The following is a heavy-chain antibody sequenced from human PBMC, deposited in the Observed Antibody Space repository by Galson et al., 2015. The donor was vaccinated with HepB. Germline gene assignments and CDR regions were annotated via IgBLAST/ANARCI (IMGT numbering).Heavy chain of an antibody. D-gene: IGHD1-26*01. V-gene: IGHV3-33*01. CDR2: IWDDGSNK. CDR1: GFNFRSYG. CDR3: TRDREGDFDV. Sequence: SLRLSCAASGFNFRSYGMHWVRQAPGKGLEWVGVIWDDGSNKYYVDAVQGRFTISRDNSKNMLYLQMNSLRAEDTAVYFCTRDREGDFDVWGQGTMVTASS. J-gene: IGHJ3*01.